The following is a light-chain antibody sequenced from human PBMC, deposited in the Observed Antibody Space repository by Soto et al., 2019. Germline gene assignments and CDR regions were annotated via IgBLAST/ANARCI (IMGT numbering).Light chain of an antibody. V-gene: IGLV2-14*01. CDR3: TSYTSSGKYV. CDR1: SSDVGAYDY. CDR2: DVS. J-gene: IGLJ1*01. Sequence: QSALTQPASVSGSPGQSIAISCTGTSSDVGAYDYVSWYQQHPGKAHKLMIYDVSNRPSGVSNRLSGSKSGNTASLTISGLQAEDEADYYCTSYTSSGKYVFGTGTKVTVL.